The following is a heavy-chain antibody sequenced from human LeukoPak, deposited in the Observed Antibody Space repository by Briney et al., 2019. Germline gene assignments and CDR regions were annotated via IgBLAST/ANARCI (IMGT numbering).Heavy chain of an antibody. CDR2: IYYSGST. Sequence: PSETLSLTCNVSGGSISSSSYYWGWIRQPPGKGLEWIGSIYYSGSTYYNPSLKSRVTISVDTSKNQFSLKLSSVTAADTAVYYCARDHGDGYTRGIFDYWGQGTLVTVSS. CDR1: GGSISSSSYY. D-gene: IGHD5-24*01. J-gene: IGHJ4*02. V-gene: IGHV4-39*07. CDR3: ARDHGDGYTRGIFDY.